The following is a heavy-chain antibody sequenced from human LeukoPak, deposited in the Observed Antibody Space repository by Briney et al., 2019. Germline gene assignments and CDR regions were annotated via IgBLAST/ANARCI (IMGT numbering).Heavy chain of an antibody. V-gene: IGHV4-34*12. D-gene: IGHD2-2*01. CDR3: ARVRSIVVVPANTRFDY. CDR1: GGSFSGYY. CDR2: IIHSGST. J-gene: IGHJ4*02. Sequence: PSETLSLTCAVYGGSFSGYYWSWIRQPPGKGLEWLGEIIHSGSTNYNPSLKSRVTISVDTSKNQFPLKLSSVTAADTAVYYCARVRSIVVVPANTRFDYWGQGTLVTVSS.